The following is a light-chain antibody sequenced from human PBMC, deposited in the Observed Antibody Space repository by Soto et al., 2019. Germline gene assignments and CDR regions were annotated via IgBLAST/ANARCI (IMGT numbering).Light chain of an antibody. CDR1: QSVRNNY. CDR2: DAS. J-gene: IGKJ4*01. Sequence: EIVLTQSPDTRSLSPGERATLSCRASQSVRNNYLAWYQQKPGQAPRFLIYDASSRATGIPDRFSGSGSGTDFTLTISRLEHEDFAVYYCQQYGSTPLTFGGGTKVDIE. CDR3: QQYGSTPLT. V-gene: IGKV3-20*01.